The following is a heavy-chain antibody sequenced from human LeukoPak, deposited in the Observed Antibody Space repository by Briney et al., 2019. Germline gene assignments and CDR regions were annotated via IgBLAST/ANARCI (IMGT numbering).Heavy chain of an antibody. Sequence: ASVKVSCKASGYTFTRYDINWVRQATGQGLEWMGWMNPNSGNTGYAQKFQGRVTITRNTSISTAYMELRSLRSDDTAVYYCARSRAGYQLLSTLDYWGQGTLVTVSS. V-gene: IGHV1-8*03. J-gene: IGHJ4*02. CDR2: MNPNSGNT. CDR3: ARSRAGYQLLSTLDY. CDR1: GYTFTRYD. D-gene: IGHD2-2*01.